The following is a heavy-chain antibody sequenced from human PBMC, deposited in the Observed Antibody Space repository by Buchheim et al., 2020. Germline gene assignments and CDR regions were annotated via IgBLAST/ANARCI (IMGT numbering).Heavy chain of an antibody. CDR1: GFIFNSYS. CDR2: ISYDGSNK. Sequence: VQLVESGGGLVQPGGSLRLSCVASGFIFNSYSMNWVRQAPGKGLEWVAVISYDGSNKYYADSVKGRFTISRDNSKNTLYLQMNSLRAEDTAVYYCAKEAVVVAAYDYWGQGTL. D-gene: IGHD2-15*01. CDR3: AKEAVVVAAYDY. V-gene: IGHV3-30*18. J-gene: IGHJ4*02.